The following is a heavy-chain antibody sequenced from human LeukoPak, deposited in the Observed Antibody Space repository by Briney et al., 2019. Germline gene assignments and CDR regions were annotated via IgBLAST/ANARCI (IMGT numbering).Heavy chain of an antibody. J-gene: IGHJ6*03. V-gene: IGHV3-23*01. CDR1: GFPFGTIA. CDR3: AKDLGPGYYYYYMDV. CDR2: FSGSGGST. D-gene: IGHD3-16*01. Sequence: GGSLRLSCAASGFPFGTIAMSGSGKPQGRGRDGSSAFSGSGGSTYYADSVKGRFTISRDNSKNTLYLQMNSLRAEDTAVYYCAKDLGPGYYYYYMDVWGKGTTVTVSS.